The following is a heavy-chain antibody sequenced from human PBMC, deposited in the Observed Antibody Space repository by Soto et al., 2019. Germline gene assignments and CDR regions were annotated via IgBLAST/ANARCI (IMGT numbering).Heavy chain of an antibody. J-gene: IGHJ6*02. CDR2: INHSGST. CDR1: GGSFSGYY. Sequence: SKTLSLTCAVYGGSFSGYYWSWIRQPPGKGLEWIGEINHSGSTNYNPSLKSRVTISVDTSKNQFSLKLSSVTAADTAVYYCASGKKRVGATSPRHPGMDVWGQGTTVT. D-gene: IGHD1-26*01. V-gene: IGHV4-34*01. CDR3: ASGKKRVGATSPRHPGMDV.